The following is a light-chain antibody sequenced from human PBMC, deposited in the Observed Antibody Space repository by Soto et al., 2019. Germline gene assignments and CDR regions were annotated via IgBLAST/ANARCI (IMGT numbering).Light chain of an antibody. CDR3: QEYGTSPLT. Sequence: EIVLTQSPDTLSLSPGETATLSCRASQSVKTNYLGWYQQKPGQAPRLLIHATYNRATGIPDRFSGSGSGTDFTLTISRLEPEDLAVYFCQEYGTSPLTFGGGTKVEIK. V-gene: IGKV3-20*01. J-gene: IGKJ4*01. CDR1: QSVKTNY. CDR2: ATY.